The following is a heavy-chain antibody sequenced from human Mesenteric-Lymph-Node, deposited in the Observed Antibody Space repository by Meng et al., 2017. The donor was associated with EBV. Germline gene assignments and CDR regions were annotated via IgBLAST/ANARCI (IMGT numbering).Heavy chain of an antibody. Sequence: QRKESGPGLVKPSGTLSLTCTVSGGSVSSVSYYWNWIRQPPGKGLEWIGYVYYSGSTKYNPSLKSRVTISVDTSKNQFSLKLTSVTAADTAVYYCARDPYGATDFWGQGTLVTVSS. J-gene: IGHJ4*02. V-gene: IGHV4-61*01. CDR2: VYYSGST. CDR1: GGSVSSVSYY. D-gene: IGHD4-17*01. CDR3: ARDPYGATDF.